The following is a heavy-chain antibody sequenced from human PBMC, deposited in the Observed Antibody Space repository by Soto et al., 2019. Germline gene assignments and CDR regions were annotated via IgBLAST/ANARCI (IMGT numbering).Heavy chain of an antibody. CDR1: GFIFSSYG. CDR2: ISYDGSNK. CDR3: AKDGPVVGTPDFDY. V-gene: IGHV3-30*18. D-gene: IGHD2-21*01. J-gene: IGHJ4*02. Sequence: QVQLVESGGGVVRPGTSLRLSCAASGFIFSSYGIHWVRLAPGKGLEWVAVISYDGSNKYYADSVKGRFTISRDNSKNTLYLHMNSLRAEDTAVYYCAKDGPVVGTPDFDYWGQGTLVTVSS.